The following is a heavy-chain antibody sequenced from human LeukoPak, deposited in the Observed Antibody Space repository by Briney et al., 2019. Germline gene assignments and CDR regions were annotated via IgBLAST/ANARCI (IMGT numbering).Heavy chain of an antibody. D-gene: IGHD3-10*01. V-gene: IGHV4-59*12. CDR1: GGSISSYY. CDR3: ARVMGRPRAFDI. CDR2: IYYSGST. J-gene: IGHJ3*02. Sequence: SETLSLTCTVSGGSISSYYWSWIRQPPGKGLEWIGYIYYSGSTYYNPSLKSRVTISVDTSKNQFSLKLSSVTAADTAVYYCARVMGRPRAFDIWGQGTMVTVSS.